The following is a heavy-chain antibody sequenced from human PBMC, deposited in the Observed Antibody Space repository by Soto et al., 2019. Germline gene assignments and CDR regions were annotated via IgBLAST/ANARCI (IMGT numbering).Heavy chain of an antibody. V-gene: IGHV3-30*18. D-gene: IGHD5-18*01. CDR2: ISSDGSNK. CDR1: RFTFSSWG. J-gene: IGHJ4*02. CDR3: AKSGYGKGYIDY. Sequence: QVQLVESGGGVVQPGRSLRLSCAASRFTFSSWGMYWVRQAPGKGLEWVALISSDGSNKYYAESVKGPFTSSRDNSENTLYLQMDSLRTDDTAVYYCAKSGYGKGYIDYWGQGTLVTVSS.